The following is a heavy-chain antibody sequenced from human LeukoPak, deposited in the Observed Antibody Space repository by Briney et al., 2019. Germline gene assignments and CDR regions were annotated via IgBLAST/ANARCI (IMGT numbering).Heavy chain of an antibody. CDR1: GYIFTDYY. D-gene: IGHD3-10*01. Sequence: ASVKVSCKASGYIFTDYYMHWVRQAPGQELGWMGRINPNSGGTNYAQKFQGRVTMTRDTSISAAYTELSSLRSEDTAVYYCARASGSSAVPFDYWGQGTLVTVSS. CDR2: INPNSGGT. J-gene: IGHJ4*02. V-gene: IGHV1-2*06. CDR3: ARASGSSAVPFDY.